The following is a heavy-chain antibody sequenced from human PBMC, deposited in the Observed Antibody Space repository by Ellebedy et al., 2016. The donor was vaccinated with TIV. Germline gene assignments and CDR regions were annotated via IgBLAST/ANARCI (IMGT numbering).Heavy chain of an antibody. CDR1: GGSFSGYY. CDR2: INHSGNT. V-gene: IGHV4-34*01. J-gene: IGHJ5*01. D-gene: IGHD3-22*01. CDR3: ARGRRYYDTSGYYLDS. Sequence: SETLSLXXAVYGGSFSGYYWTWIRQPPGRGLEWIGEINHSGNTDYNPSLKSRLTISVDTSKNQFSLRLRSVIAADTAVYYCARGRRYYDTSGYYLDSWGQGTLVTVSS.